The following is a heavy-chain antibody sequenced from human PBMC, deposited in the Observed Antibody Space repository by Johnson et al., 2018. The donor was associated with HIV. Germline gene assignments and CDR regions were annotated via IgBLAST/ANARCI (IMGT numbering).Heavy chain of an antibody. Sequence: QVQLVESGGGVVQPGRSLRLSCAASGFTFSSYAMHWVRQAPGKGLEWVAVISYDGSNTYYADTVKGRVTISRDNSKNTLYLQMNSLRSVDTAVYYCARPRIEVLPAGAFDIWGPGTMVTVSS. D-gene: IGHD2-2*01. J-gene: IGHJ3*02. CDR3: ARPRIEVLPAGAFDI. CDR2: ISYDGSNT. CDR1: GFTFSSYA. V-gene: IGHV3-30*04.